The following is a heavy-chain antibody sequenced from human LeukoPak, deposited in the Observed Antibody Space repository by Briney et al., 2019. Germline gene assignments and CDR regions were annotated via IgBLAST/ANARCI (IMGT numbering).Heavy chain of an antibody. CDR2: ISYDGSNK. J-gene: IGHJ4*02. D-gene: IGHD1-26*01. CDR1: GFTFSSYG. CDR3: ARDGWELLTSLYYFDY. Sequence: GRSLRLSGAASGFTFSSYGMHWVRQAPGKGLEWVAVISYDGSNKYYADSVKGRFTISRDNSKNTLYLQMNSLRAEDTAVYYCARDGWELLTSLYYFDYWGQGTLVTVSS. V-gene: IGHV3-30*03.